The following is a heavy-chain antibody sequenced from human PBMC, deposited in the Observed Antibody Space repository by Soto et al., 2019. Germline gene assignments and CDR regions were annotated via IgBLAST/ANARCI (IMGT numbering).Heavy chain of an antibody. CDR2: ISAYNGNT. Sequence: GASVKVSCKASGYTFTSYGISWVRQAPGQGLEWMGWISAYNGNTNYAQKFQGRVTITADKSTSTAYMELSSLRSEDTAVYYCARAPQYSGYDWYYCYYMDVWGKGTTVTVSS. J-gene: IGHJ6*03. V-gene: IGHV1-18*01. CDR1: GYTFTSYG. D-gene: IGHD5-12*01. CDR3: ARAPQYSGYDWYYCYYMDV.